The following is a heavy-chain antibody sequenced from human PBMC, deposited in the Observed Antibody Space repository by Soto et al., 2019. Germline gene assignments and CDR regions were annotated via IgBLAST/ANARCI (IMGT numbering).Heavy chain of an antibody. CDR1: GYTFSRYG. Sequence: ASVKVSCKASGYTFSRYGFSWVRQAPGQGLEWMGWTSAYSGHTNYAQKFQGRVTMTTDTLTSTAFMELRSLRSDDTAVYYCARDFENYVWGSLRCTAGYWGQGTLVTVSS. J-gene: IGHJ4*02. D-gene: IGHD3-16*02. CDR2: TSAYSGHT. CDR3: ARDFENYVWGSLRCTAGY. V-gene: IGHV1-18*01.